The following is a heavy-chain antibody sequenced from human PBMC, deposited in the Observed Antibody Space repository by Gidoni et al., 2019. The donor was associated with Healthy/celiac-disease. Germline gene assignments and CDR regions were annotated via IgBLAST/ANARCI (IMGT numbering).Heavy chain of an antibody. J-gene: IGHJ6*02. CDR2: IYTSGST. CDR3: ARDGEPAYDILTGHYGMDV. D-gene: IGHD3-9*01. CDR1: GGSISSYY. V-gene: IGHV4-4*07. Sequence: QVQLQESGPGLVKPSETLSLTCTVSGGSISSYYWSWIRQPAGKGLEWIGRIYTSGSTNYNPSLKSRVTMSVDTSKNQFSLKLSSVTAADTAVYYCARDGEPAYDILTGHYGMDVWGQGTTVTVSS.